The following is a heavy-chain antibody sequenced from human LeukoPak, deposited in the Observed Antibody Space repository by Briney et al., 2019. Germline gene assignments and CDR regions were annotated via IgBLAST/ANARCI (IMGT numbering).Heavy chain of an antibody. D-gene: IGHD1-26*01. CDR1: GGTFSSYA. V-gene: IGHV1-69*05. CDR3: ARAPGTRDGEFDY. Sequence: GASVRVSCKASGGTFSSYAISWVRQAPGQGLEWMGGIIPIFGTANYARKFQGRVTITTDESTSTAYMELSSLRSEDTAVYYCARAPGTRDGEFDYWGQGTLVTVSS. J-gene: IGHJ4*02. CDR2: IIPIFGTA.